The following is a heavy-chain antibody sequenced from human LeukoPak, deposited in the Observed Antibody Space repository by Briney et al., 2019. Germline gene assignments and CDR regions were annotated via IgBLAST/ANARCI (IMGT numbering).Heavy chain of an antibody. CDR1: GFTFDDYA. CDR3: AKGSSSSWDPIDY. Sequence: GGSLRPSCAASGFTFDDYAMHWVRQAPGKGLEWVSLISWDGGSTYYADSVKGRFTISRDNSKNSLYLQMNSLRAEDTALYYCAKGSSSSWDPIDYWGQGTLVTVSS. D-gene: IGHD6-6*01. J-gene: IGHJ4*02. CDR2: ISWDGGST. V-gene: IGHV3-43D*03.